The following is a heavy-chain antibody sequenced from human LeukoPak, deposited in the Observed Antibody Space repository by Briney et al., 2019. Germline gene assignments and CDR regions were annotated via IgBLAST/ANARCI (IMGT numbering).Heavy chain of an antibody. J-gene: IGHJ4*02. CDR3: XXXXXXXSGWYDSDFDY. CDR2: ISGSGGST. Sequence: GGSLRLSCAASGFTFSSYAMSWVRQAPGKGLEWVSAISGSGGSTYYADSVKGRFTISRDNSKNTLYLQMNSLRAEDTAVYYXXXXXXXXSGWYDSDFDYWGQGTLVTVSS. CDR1: GFTFSSYA. D-gene: IGHD6-19*01. V-gene: IGHV3-23*01.